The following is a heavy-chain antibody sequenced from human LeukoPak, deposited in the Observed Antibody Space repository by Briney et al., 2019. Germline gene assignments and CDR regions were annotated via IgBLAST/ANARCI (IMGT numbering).Heavy chain of an antibody. J-gene: IGHJ4*02. D-gene: IGHD3-10*01. Sequence: GASVKVSCKASGYTFTGYYMHWVRQAPGQGLELMGWINPNSGGTNYAQKFQGRVTMTRDTSISTAYMELSRLRSDDTAVYYCARDLSSPLLWFGESHPLFDYWGQGTLVTVSS. CDR3: ARDLSSPLLWFGESHPLFDY. V-gene: IGHV1-2*02. CDR1: GYTFTGYY. CDR2: INPNSGGT.